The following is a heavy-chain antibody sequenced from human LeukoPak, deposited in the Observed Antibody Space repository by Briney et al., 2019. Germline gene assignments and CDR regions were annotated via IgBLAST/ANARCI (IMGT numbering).Heavy chain of an antibody. Sequence: GGSLRLSCAASGFTFSSYSMNWVRQAPGKGPEWVSYISSSSSTIYYADSVKGRFTISRDNAKNSLYLQMNSLRAEDTAVYYCAREGSSSWGTNWFDPWGQGTLVTVSS. J-gene: IGHJ5*02. CDR3: AREGSSSWGTNWFDP. D-gene: IGHD6-13*01. V-gene: IGHV3-48*01. CDR2: ISSSSSTI. CDR1: GFTFSSYS.